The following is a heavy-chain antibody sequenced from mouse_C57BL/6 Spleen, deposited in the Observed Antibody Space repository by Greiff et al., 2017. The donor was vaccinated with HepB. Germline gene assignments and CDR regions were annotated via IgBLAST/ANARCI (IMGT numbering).Heavy chain of an antibody. Sequence: EVQLVESGPELVKPGASVKISCKASGYSFTGYYMNWVKQSPEKSLEWIGEINPSTGGTTYNQKFKAKATLTVDKSSSTAYMQLKSLTSEDSAVYYCARMGFITTVVATSDFDYWGQGTTLTVSS. CDR3: ARMGFITTVVATSDFDY. D-gene: IGHD1-1*01. V-gene: IGHV1-42*01. CDR2: INPSTGGT. J-gene: IGHJ2*01. CDR1: GYSFTGYY.